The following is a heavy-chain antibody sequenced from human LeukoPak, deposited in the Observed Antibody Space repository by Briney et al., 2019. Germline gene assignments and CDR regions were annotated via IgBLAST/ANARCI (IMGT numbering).Heavy chain of an antibody. CDR3: AKDMGEDGSYYLDY. CDR2: ISGSGART. V-gene: IGHV3-23*01. D-gene: IGHD1-26*01. J-gene: IGHJ4*02. Sequence: GGSLRLSCAASGFTFSCYAMSWVRQAPGKGLEWVSAISGSGARTYYAGSVKGRFTISRDTSKNTLYLQMNSLRAEDTAVYYCAKDMGEDGSYYLDYWGQGTLVTVSS. CDR1: GFTFSCYA.